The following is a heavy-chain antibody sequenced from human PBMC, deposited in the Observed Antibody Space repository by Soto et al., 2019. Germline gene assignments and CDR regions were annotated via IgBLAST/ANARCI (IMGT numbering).Heavy chain of an antibody. CDR3: AKDSSGWFRGWFDP. V-gene: IGHV3-23*01. Sequence: PGGSLRLSCAASGFTFSSYAMSWVRQAPGKGLEWVSAISGSGGSTYCADSVKGRFTISRDNSKNTLYLQMNSLRAEDTAVYYCAKDSSGWFRGWFDPWGQGTLVTVSS. J-gene: IGHJ5*02. CDR2: ISGSGGST. CDR1: GFTFSSYA. D-gene: IGHD6-19*01.